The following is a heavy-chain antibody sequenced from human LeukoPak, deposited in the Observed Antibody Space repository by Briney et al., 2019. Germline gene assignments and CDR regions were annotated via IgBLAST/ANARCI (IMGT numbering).Heavy chain of an antibody. CDR2: IYYSGST. J-gene: IGHJ4*02. CDR1: GGSISSYY. V-gene: IGHV4-59*01. Sequence: PSETLSLTCTVSGGSISSYYWSWIRQPPGKGLEWTGYIYYSGSTNYNPSLKSRVTISVDTSKNQFSLKLSSVTAADTAVYYCARVTDYFDYWGQGTLVTVSS. CDR3: ARVTDYFDY.